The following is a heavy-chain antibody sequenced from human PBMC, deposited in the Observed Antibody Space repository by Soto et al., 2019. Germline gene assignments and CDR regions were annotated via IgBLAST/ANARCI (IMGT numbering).Heavy chain of an antibody. Sequence: QVQLVQSGAEVKKPGASVKVSCKASGYIFTSYDISWVRQATGQGLEWVGWMNPKSGNTGYAQKFEGRVTMTRNTTISTAYMELSSLRSEDTAVYYCARAPEYSSTWDFYYYYMDVWGNGTTVAVS. CDR3: ARAPEYSSTWDFYYYYMDV. CDR1: GYIFTSYD. D-gene: IGHD6-13*01. J-gene: IGHJ6*03. V-gene: IGHV1-8*01. CDR2: MNPKSGNT.